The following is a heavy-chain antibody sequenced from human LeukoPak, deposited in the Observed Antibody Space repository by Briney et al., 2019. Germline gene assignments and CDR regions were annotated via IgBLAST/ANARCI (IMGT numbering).Heavy chain of an antibody. CDR1: RFTFSSYI. Sequence: GGSLRLSRAASRFTFSSYIMNWFRQAPGKGLEWVSYISSSSSTIYYADSVKGRFTISRDNAKNSLYLQINSLRAEDTAVYYCAREGTAVLMVYATEYYFDYWGQGTLVTVSS. V-gene: IGHV3-48*04. CDR3: AREGTAVLMVYATEYYFDY. CDR2: ISSSSSTI. J-gene: IGHJ4*02. D-gene: IGHD2-8*01.